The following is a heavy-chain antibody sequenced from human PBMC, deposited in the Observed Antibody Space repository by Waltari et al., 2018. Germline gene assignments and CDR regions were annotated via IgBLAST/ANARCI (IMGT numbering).Heavy chain of an antibody. CDR3: ASLQTSGSLFEI. D-gene: IGHD1-26*01. CDR2: IRRGGTPI. V-gene: IGHV3-48*02. Sequence: EVELVESGGDLVQPGGSLRLSCAASGFSFSSYSMNWVRQAPGKGLEWISYIRRGGTPIHYADAVKGRFTISRDNDKNALYLQMNSLRDEDTAGYFCASLQTSGSLFEIWGQGTLVTVSS. J-gene: IGHJ4*02. CDR1: GFSFSSYS.